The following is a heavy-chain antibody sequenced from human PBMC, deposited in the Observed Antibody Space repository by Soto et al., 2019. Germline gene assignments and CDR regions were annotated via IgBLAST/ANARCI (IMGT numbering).Heavy chain of an antibody. CDR2: IYPGDSDT. J-gene: IGHJ6*01. D-gene: IGHD4-4*01. CDR3: PRQTRPYDACSNRHYHYCLEG. CDR1: EYRFSTYW. Sequence: GQSLKISCKGSEYRFSTYWIAWVRQMPGKALESMGVIYPGDSDTRYSPSFQGQVTISSDKSISTAHLQWSSLKASDTAMYFCPRQTRPYDACSNRHYHYCLEGWGRGATVAASS. V-gene: IGHV5-51*01.